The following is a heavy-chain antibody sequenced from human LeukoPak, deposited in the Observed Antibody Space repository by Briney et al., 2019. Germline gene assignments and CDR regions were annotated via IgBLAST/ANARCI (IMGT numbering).Heavy chain of an antibody. V-gene: IGHV3-23*01. CDR3: ARDWMIYGSGSTFDY. D-gene: IGHD3-10*01. CDR2: IGSGGST. Sequence: AGGSLRLSCAASGFTFSSYAMSWVRQAPGKGLEWVSAIGSGGSTYYADSVKGRFTISRDNSKNTLYLQMNSLRAEDTAVYYCARDWMIYGSGSTFDYWGQGTLVTVSS. J-gene: IGHJ4*02. CDR1: GFTFSSYA.